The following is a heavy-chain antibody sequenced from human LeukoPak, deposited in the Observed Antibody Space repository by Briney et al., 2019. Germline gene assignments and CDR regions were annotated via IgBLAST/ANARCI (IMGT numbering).Heavy chain of an antibody. CDR1: GFTFGSHW. V-gene: IGHV3-7*01. J-gene: IGHJ4*02. D-gene: IGHD3-9*01. CDR2: IQPDGTAK. Sequence: GGSLRLYCPASGFTFGSHWMTWVRQAPGKGLVWVANIQPDGTAKEYVGSVKGRFSIPRDNAENSLYLQMNSLRAEDTAVYYCARWNYDSLTGYYIDYWGQGTLVAVSS. CDR3: ARWNYDSLTGYYIDY.